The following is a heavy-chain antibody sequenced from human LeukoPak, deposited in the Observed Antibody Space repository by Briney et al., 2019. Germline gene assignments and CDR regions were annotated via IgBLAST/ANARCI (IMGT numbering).Heavy chain of an antibody. CDR2: IYYSGIT. Sequence: SETLSLTCTVSGGSISSYYWSWIRQPPGKGLEWIWDIYYSGITNYNPSLKSRVTISVDTSKNKFSLRLSSVNAADTAVYYSARLASGSYGPLTPFDYWGKGTLVTVSS. CDR3: ARLASGSYGPLTPFDY. D-gene: IGHD1-26*01. V-gene: IGHV4-59*08. CDR1: GGSISSYY. J-gene: IGHJ4*02.